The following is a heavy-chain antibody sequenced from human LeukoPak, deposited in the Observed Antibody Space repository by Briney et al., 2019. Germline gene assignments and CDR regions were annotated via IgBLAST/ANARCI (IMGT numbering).Heavy chain of an antibody. CDR2: IYHSGST. Sequence: SGTLSLTCAVSGGSISSSNWWSWVRQPPGKGLEWIGEIYHSGSTNYNPSLKSRVTISVDKSKNQFSLKLSSVTAADRAVYYCASPFSGSYYKPFDYWGQGTLVTVSS. CDR1: GGSISSSNW. J-gene: IGHJ4*02. CDR3: ASPFSGSYYKPFDY. V-gene: IGHV4-4*02. D-gene: IGHD3-10*01.